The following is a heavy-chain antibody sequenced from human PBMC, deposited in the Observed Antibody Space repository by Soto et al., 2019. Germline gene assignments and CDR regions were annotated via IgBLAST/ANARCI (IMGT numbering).Heavy chain of an antibody. Sequence: QVQLVESGGGVVQPGRSLRLSCEASGFTFSSYAMHWVRQAPGKGLEWVAVIWYGGSNKYYADSVKGRFTISRDNSKNALYMERNGLRAEYLSVSHCARGGYYDTSGYYCTSYDFGYWGQGTLVTVSS. V-gene: IGHV3-33*01. CDR2: IWYGGSNK. CDR3: ARGGYYDTSGYYCTSYDFGY. J-gene: IGHJ4*02. D-gene: IGHD3-22*01. CDR1: GFTFSSYA.